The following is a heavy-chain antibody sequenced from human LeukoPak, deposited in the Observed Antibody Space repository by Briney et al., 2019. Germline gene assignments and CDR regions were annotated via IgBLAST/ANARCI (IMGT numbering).Heavy chain of an antibody. CDR1: GFTFDDYA. V-gene: IGHV3-9*01. J-gene: IGHJ6*03. CDR3: AKSPLGAPYYYYYYMDV. Sequence: GGSLRLSCAASGFTFDDYAMHWARQAPGKGLEWVSGISWNSGSIGYADSVKGRFTISRDNAKNSLYLQMNSLRAEDTALYYCAKSPLGAPYYYYYYMDVWGKGTTVTVSS. CDR2: ISWNSGSI. D-gene: IGHD1-26*01.